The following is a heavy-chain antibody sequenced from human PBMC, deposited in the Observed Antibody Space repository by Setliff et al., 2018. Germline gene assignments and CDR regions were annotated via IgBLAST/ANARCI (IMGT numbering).Heavy chain of an antibody. J-gene: IGHJ3*02. V-gene: IGHV1-24*01. D-gene: IGHD2-21*01. CDR3: ATMHIVVVIAISDHAFDI. CDR2: FDPEDGET. Sequence: ASVKVSCKVSGYTLTELSMHWVRQAPGKGLEWMGGFDPEDGETIYAQKFQGRVTMTEDTSTDTAYMELSSLRSEDTAVYYCATMHIVVVIAISDHAFDIWGQGQWSPSPQ. CDR1: GYTLTELS.